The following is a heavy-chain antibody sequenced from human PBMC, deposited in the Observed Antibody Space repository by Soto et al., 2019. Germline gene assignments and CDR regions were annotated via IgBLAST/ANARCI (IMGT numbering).Heavy chain of an antibody. V-gene: IGHV4-30-2*01. J-gene: IGHJ6*04. CDR2: IFHSGST. Sequence: SETLSLTCAVSGGSISSGGYSWSWIRQPPGKGLEWIGYIFHSGSTYYNPSLKSRVTISVDRSKNQFSLKLSSVTAADTAVYYCARGPGRDGYNSYYYGTDVWGKGTKGTV. D-gene: IGHD5-12*01. CDR1: GGSISSGGYS. CDR3: ARGPGRDGYNSYYYGTDV.